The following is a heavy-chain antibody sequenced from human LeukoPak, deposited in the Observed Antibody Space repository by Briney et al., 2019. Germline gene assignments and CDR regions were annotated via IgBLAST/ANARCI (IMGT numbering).Heavy chain of an antibody. J-gene: IGHJ4*02. CDR3: AKDLPGSGFDY. CDR2: ISYDGSNK. CDR1: GFTLSSYG. V-gene: IGHV3-30*18. Sequence: GGSLRLSCAASGFTLSSYGMHWVRQAPGKGLEWVAVISYDGSNKYYADSVKGRFTISRDNSKNTLYLQMNSLRAEDTAVYYCAKDLPGSGFDYWGRGTLVTVSS. D-gene: IGHD3-22*01.